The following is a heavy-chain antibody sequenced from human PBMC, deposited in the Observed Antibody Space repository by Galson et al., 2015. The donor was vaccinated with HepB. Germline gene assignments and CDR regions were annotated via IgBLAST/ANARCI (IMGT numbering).Heavy chain of an antibody. Sequence: SVKVSCKVSGYTLTELSMHWVRQAPGKGLEWMGGFDPEDGETIYAQKFQGRVTMTEDTSTDTAYMGLSSLRPEDTAVYYCATAPPWEQAAFGYWGQGTLVTVSS. CDR2: FDPEDGET. D-gene: IGHD1-26*01. CDR1: GYTLTELS. J-gene: IGHJ4*02. V-gene: IGHV1-24*01. CDR3: ATAPPWEQAAFGY.